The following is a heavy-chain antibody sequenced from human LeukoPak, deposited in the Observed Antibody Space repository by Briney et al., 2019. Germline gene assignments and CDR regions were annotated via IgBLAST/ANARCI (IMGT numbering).Heavy chain of an antibody. V-gene: IGHV4-38-2*02. CDR2: IRHSGST. CDR3: ARELAARFDY. J-gene: IGHJ4*02. Sequence: SETLSLTCTVSGYSISSAYYWGWIRQPPGKGLEWIGTIRHSGSTYYNPSLKSRVTISVDTSKNQFSLKLSSVTAADTAVYYCARELAARFDYWGQGTLVTVSS. CDR1: GYSISSAYY. D-gene: IGHD6-6*01.